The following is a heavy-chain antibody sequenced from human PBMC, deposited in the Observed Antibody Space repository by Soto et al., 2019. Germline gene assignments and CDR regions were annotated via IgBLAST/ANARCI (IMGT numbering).Heavy chain of an antibody. J-gene: IGHJ4*02. V-gene: IGHV3-33*01. CDR1: GGIFHGYG. Sequence: GGSLRLSCAVPGGIFHGYGMHWVRQAPGKGLEWVAIIRFDGSNEEYADSVKGRFTISRDHSKNTLYLQMNTLGAEDTAVYYCARDGIGGTVFRGYLDYWGRGTVVTVSS. D-gene: IGHD1-7*01. CDR3: ARDGIGGTVFRGYLDY. CDR2: IRFDGSNE.